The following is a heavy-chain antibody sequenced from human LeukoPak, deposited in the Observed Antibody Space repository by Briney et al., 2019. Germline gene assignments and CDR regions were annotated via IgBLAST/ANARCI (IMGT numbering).Heavy chain of an antibody. V-gene: IGHV1-2*04. CDR1: GYTFTGYY. D-gene: IGHD4-17*01. J-gene: IGHJ5*02. Sequence: GASVTVSCKASGYTFTGYYMHWVRPAPGQGLAWMGWINPNSGGTNYAQKFQGWVTMTRDTSISTAYMELSSLKSEDTAVYYCARRATVRGGYNWFDPWGQGTLVTVSS. CDR2: INPNSGGT. CDR3: ARRATVRGGYNWFDP.